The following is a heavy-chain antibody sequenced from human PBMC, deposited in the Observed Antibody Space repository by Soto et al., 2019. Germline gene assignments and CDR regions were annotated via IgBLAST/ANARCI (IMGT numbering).Heavy chain of an antibody. CDR1: GGSISSYY. V-gene: IGHV4-59*01. J-gene: IGHJ4*02. CDR3: ARGGGVVGATGTIDY. D-gene: IGHD1-26*01. Sequence: QVQLQESGPGLVKPSETLSLTCTVSGGSISSYYWSWIRQPPGKGLEWIGYIYYSGSTNYNPSLKSRVTISVAPSKTQFSRKGRSVTAADTAVYYCARGGGVVGATGTIDYWGQGTLVTVSS. CDR2: IYYSGST.